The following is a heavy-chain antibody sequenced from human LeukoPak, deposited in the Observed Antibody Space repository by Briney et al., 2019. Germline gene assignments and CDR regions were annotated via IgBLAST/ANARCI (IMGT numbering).Heavy chain of an antibody. CDR1: GFTFSSYS. CDR2: ISSSSSYI. J-gene: IGHJ6*04. D-gene: IGHD3-10*02. V-gene: IGHV3-21*01. CDR3: AELGITMIGGV. Sequence: GGSLRLSCAASGFTFSSYSMNWVRQAPGKGLEWVSPISSSSSYIYYADSVKGRFTISRDNAKNSLYLQMNSLRAEDTAVYYCAELGITMIGGVWGKGTTVTISS.